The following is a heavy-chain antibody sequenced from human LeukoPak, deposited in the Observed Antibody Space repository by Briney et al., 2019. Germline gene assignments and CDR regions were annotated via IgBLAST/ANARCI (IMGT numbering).Heavy chain of an antibody. D-gene: IGHD6-19*01. CDR1: GGSISSGGYY. J-gene: IGHJ4*02. V-gene: IGHV4-31*03. CDR3: AREGSSGWTGSY. CDR2: IYYSGST. Sequence: SETLSLTCTVSGGSISSGGYYWSWIRQHPGKGLEWIGYIYYSGSTYYNPSLKSRVTISVDTSKNQFSLKLSSVTAADTAVYYCAREGSSGWTGSYWGQGTLVTVSS.